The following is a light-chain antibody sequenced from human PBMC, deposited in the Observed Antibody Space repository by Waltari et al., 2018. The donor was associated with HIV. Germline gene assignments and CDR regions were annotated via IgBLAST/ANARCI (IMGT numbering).Light chain of an antibody. CDR3: MQALQAPWT. CDR1: QSLLYSNGYNY. Sequence: DIVMTQSPLSLPVTPGEPASISCRSSQSLLYSNGYNYLDWYLQKPGQSPQLLIYLTSNRDSGVPDRFSGSGSGTDFTLKITRVEAEDVGVYYCMQALQAPWTFGQGTKVEIK. V-gene: IGKV2-28*01. J-gene: IGKJ1*01. CDR2: LTS.